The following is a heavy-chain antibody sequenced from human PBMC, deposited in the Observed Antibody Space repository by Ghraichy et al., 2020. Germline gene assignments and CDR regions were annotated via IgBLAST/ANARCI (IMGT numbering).Heavy chain of an antibody. J-gene: IGHJ4*02. CDR3: ARPRAAATVYFDY. Sequence: SETLSLTCTVSGGSISSSSYYWGWIRQPPGKGLEWIGSIYYSGSTYYNPSLKSRVTISVDTSKNQFSLKLSSVTAADTAVYYCARPRAAATVYFDYWGKGTLVTVSS. V-gene: IGHV4-39*01. CDR1: GGSISSSSYY. CDR2: IYYSGST. D-gene: IGHD5-18*01.